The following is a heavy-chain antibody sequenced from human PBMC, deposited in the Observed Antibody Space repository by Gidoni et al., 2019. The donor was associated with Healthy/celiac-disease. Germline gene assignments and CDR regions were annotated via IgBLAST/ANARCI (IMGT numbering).Heavy chain of an antibody. J-gene: IGHJ4*02. CDR3: AHRRPDYDY. CDR1: GFTFSSYA. V-gene: IGHV3-23*01. CDR2: ISGSGGST. Sequence: EVQLLESGGGLLQPVWSLSLSCAASGFTFSSYAMRWVRQAPGKGLEWVSAISGSGGSTYYADSVKGRLTISRDNSKNTLYLQMNSLRAEDTAVYYCAHRRPDYDYWGQGTLVTVSS.